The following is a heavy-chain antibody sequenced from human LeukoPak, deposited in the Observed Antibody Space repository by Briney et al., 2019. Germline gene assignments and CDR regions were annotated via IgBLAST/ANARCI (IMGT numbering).Heavy chain of an antibody. CDR3: AKVTFSSGDHFDY. CDR1: GFTVSSNY. D-gene: IGHD3-22*01. Sequence: PGGSLRLSCAASGFTVSSNYMSWVRQAPGKGLEWVAFIRYDGSNKYYADSVKGRFTISRDNSKNTLYLQMNSLRAEDTAVYYCAKVTFSSGDHFDYWGQGTLVTVSS. CDR2: IRYDGSNK. V-gene: IGHV3-30*02. J-gene: IGHJ4*02.